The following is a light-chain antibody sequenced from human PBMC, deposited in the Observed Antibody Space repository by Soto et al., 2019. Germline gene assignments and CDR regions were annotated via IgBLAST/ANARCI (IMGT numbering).Light chain of an antibody. CDR1: QTITTY. CDR2: GAS. CDR3: QRSHGTPWT. V-gene: IGKV1-39*01. Sequence: DIQMTQSPSSLSASVGDRVTITCRASQTITTYLNWYQQKPGKAPKLLIYGASSLQSGVPSRFTGSGSGTDFTLTISSLQPEDFATYHCQRSHGTPWTFGQGTKVEIK. J-gene: IGKJ1*01.